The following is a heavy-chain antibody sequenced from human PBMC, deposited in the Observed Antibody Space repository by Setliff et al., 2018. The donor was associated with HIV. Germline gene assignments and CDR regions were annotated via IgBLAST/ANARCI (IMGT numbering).Heavy chain of an antibody. J-gene: IGHJ6*02. Sequence: PSETLSLTCSVSGGSVSSVNYYWSWIRQPPGKGLEWIGYIHYTGSTTYNPSLKSRVTISVDTSKNQSSLKLSSVTAADTAVYYCARDARLSGSYYGMDVWGQGTTVTVSS. V-gene: IGHV4-61*01. CDR3: ARDARLSGSYYGMDV. D-gene: IGHD1-26*01. CDR1: GGSVSSVNYY. CDR2: IHYTGST.